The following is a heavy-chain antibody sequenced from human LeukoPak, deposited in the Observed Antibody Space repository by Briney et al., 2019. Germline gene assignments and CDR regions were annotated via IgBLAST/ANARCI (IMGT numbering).Heavy chain of an antibody. J-gene: IGHJ4*02. V-gene: IGHV3-66*01. CDR1: GFTVSSNY. CDR3: ARYSVYDSSGYYFAGFDY. CDR2: IYSGGST. Sequence: GGSLRLSCAASGFTVSSNYMSWVRQAPGKGLEWVSVIYSGGSTYYADSVKGRFTISRDNSKNTLYLQMNSPRAEDTAVYYCARYSVYDSSGYYFAGFDYWGQGTLVTVSS. D-gene: IGHD3-22*01.